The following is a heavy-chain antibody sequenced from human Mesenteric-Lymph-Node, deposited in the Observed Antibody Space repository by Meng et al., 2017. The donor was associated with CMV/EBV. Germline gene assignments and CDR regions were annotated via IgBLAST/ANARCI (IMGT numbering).Heavy chain of an antibody. D-gene: IGHD6-25*01. Sequence: SQTRSLTCAVYGGSFSGYYWSWIRQPPGKGLEWVGEINYDGSTNYNPSLKSRVSMSLDTSKNQFSLRLRSLTAADTAVYYCARGPSGRGGSWGQGTLVTVSS. CDR3: ARGPSGRGGS. V-gene: IGHV4-34*01. J-gene: IGHJ5*02. CDR1: GGSFSGYY. CDR2: INYDGST.